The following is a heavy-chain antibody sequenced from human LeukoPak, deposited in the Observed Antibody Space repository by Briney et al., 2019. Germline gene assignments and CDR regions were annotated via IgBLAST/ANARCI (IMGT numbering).Heavy chain of an antibody. D-gene: IGHD6-19*01. CDR2: IYYSGST. CDR1: AGSISTYY. J-gene: IGHJ3*02. CDR3: ARDRVGIAVAGLDAFDI. Sequence: SETLSLTCTVSAGSISTYYWSRIRQPPGKGLEWIGYIYYSGSTKYNPSLKSRVTISVDTSKNQFSLKLSSVTAADTAVYYCARDRVGIAVAGLDAFDIWGQGTMVTVSS. V-gene: IGHV4-59*12.